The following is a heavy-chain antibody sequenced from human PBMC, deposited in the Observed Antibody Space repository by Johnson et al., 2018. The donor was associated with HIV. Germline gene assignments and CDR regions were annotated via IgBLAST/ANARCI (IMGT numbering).Heavy chain of an antibody. CDR3: AKVYSGSWYGNGFDI. D-gene: IGHD6-13*01. V-gene: IGHV3-30-3*01. CDR2: ISYDGSNK. Sequence: QEQLVESGGGVVQPGRSLRLSCAASGFTFSSYAMHWVRQAPGKGLEWVAVISYDGSNKYYADSVKGRFTISRDNSKNTLYLQMNSLRAEDTAVYYCAKVYSGSWYGNGFDIWGQGTMVTVSS. CDR1: GFTFSSYA. J-gene: IGHJ3*02.